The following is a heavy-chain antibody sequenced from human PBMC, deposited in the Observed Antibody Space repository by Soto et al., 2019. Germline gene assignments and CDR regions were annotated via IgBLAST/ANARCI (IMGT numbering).Heavy chain of an antibody. CDR2: INPSSST. V-gene: IGHV1-46*01. CDR3: ASYVDNWFDP. CDR1: GYSFTSYY. Sequence: ASVKVSCKASGYSFTSYYIHWVRQAPGQGLEWMGIINPSSSTTYAQKFQGRVTMTRDTSTSTVYMELSSLRSEDTAVYYCASYVDNWFDPWGQGTLVTVSS. J-gene: IGHJ5*02. D-gene: IGHD2-21*01.